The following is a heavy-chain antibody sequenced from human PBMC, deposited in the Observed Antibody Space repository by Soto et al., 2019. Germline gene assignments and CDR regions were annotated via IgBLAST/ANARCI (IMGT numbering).Heavy chain of an antibody. J-gene: IGHJ4*02. Sequence: GGSLRLSCAASGFSLKNYAMTWVRQAPGKGLEWVSGITGSGDKTYYADSVKGRFIISRDNSENTFYLQMNSLRAEDTALYYCARDCSSSSCSVWRYWGQGTQVTVSS. CDR3: ARDCSSSSCSVWRY. D-gene: IGHD2-2*01. V-gene: IGHV3-23*01. CDR1: GFSLKNYA. CDR2: ITGSGDKT.